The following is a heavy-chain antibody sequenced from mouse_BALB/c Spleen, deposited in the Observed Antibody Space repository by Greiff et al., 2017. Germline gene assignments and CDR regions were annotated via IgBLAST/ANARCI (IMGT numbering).Heavy chain of an antibody. CDR2: IYPSDSYT. CDR3: TRGDLSGLFDY. CDR1: GYTFTSYW. V-gene: IGHV1-69*02. J-gene: IGHJ2*01. Sequence: VQLQQPGAELVRPGASVKLSCKASGYTFTSYWINWVKQRPGQGLEWIGNIYPSDSYTNYNQKFKDKATLTVDKSSSTAYMQLSSPTSEDSAVYYCTRGDLSGLFDYWGQGTTLTVSS.